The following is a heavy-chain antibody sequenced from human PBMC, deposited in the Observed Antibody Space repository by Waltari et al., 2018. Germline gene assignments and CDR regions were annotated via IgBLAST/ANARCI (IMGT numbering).Heavy chain of an antibody. D-gene: IGHD2-15*01. J-gene: IGHJ5*02. Sequence: QVHLQESGPELLEPSDTLYLTCTVPTFSINSGPYYWGWIRQPAGKGPEWIGNIYNSGGAYYNPSLESRVAISVDTSRNKFFLSLTSVTAADAAVYYCARAECSTSSCFFVSGFDPWGQGIHVTVSS. CDR2: IYNSGGA. CDR1: TFSINSGPYY. CDR3: ARAECSTSSCFFVSGFDP. V-gene: IGHV4-39*01.